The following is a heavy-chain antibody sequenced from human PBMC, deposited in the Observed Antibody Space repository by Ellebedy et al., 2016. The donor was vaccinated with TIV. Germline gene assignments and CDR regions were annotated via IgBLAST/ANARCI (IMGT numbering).Heavy chain of an antibody. CDR2: ITHSGST. D-gene: IGHD6-6*01. J-gene: IGHJ4*02. Sequence: GSLRLXCTVYGGSFSDYYWNWIRQPPGKGLEWLGEITHSGSTNYSPSLKSRVTISVDMSKKKFSLRLSSVTAADTAVYYCARRSREQLGGYFDYWGQGTLVTVSS. CDR3: ARRSREQLGGYFDY. CDR1: GGSFSDYY. V-gene: IGHV4-34*01.